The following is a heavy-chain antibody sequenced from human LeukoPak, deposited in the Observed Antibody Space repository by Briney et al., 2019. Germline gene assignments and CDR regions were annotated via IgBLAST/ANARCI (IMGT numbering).Heavy chain of an antibody. CDR2: IWYDGSIK. Sequence: GGSLRLSCAASGFSISRYSMNWVRQAPGKGLEWVAVIWYDGSIKYYADSVKGRFTISKDNSKNTLYLQMNSLRAEDTAVYYCAKADEMNMDYWGQGTLVTVSS. D-gene: IGHD2/OR15-2a*01. J-gene: IGHJ4*02. CDR1: GFSISRYS. CDR3: AKADEMNMDY. V-gene: IGHV3-33*06.